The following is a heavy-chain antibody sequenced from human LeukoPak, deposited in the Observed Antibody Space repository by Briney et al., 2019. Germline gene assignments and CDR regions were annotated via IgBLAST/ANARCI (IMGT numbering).Heavy chain of an antibody. CDR2: ISGSSGHT. Sequence: GGSLRLSCAASGLTFSSYAMSWVRQAPGKGLEWVSAISGSSGHTYYADSVKGRFTISRDNSKNTLYLQMNSLRAEDTALYYCARYTYNSGRWFDPWGQGTLVTVSS. D-gene: IGHD1-26*01. V-gene: IGHV3-23*01. CDR3: ARYTYNSGRWFDP. J-gene: IGHJ5*02. CDR1: GLTFSSYA.